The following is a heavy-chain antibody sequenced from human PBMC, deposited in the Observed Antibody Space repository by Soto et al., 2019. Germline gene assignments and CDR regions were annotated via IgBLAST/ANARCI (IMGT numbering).Heavy chain of an antibody. Sequence: EVQLVESGGGLVQPGGCLRLSCAASGFTFSNYWMSWVRQAPGKGLEWVAKINQGGSEKWSADSVKGRFTISRDNAKNSLYLQLNSLGAEDTAVYYCVKDDGDYSFDYWGQGTLVTVSS. CDR2: INQGGSEK. CDR3: VKDDGDYSFDY. J-gene: IGHJ4*02. D-gene: IGHD4-17*01. V-gene: IGHV3-7*03. CDR1: GFTFSNYW.